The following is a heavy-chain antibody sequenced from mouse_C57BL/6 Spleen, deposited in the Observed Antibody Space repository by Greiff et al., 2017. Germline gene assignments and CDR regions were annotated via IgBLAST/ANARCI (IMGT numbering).Heavy chain of an antibody. V-gene: IGHV1-15*01. CDR2: IDPETGGT. Sequence: VQRVESGAELVRPGASVTLSCKASGYTFTDYEMHWVKQTPVHGLEWIGAIDPETGGTAYNQKVKGKAILTADKSSSTAYMELRSLTSEDSAVYYCTRSGGNYLAWFAYWGQGTLVTVSA. J-gene: IGHJ3*01. D-gene: IGHD2-1*01. CDR3: TRSGGNYLAWFAY. CDR1: GYTFTDYE.